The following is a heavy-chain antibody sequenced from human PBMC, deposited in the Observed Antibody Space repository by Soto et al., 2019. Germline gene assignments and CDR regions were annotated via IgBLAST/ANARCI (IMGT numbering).Heavy chain of an antibody. CDR1: VFTFIDYY. J-gene: IGHJ3*02. Sequence: GWSLRLACTSSVFTFIDYYMRWIRQAPGKGLEWVSYITNTDYTTKYADSVKGRFTMSRDNAKKSLSLQMDSLRAEDTAVYYCAKIRGAWGYVFDIWGQGTMVTVSS. CDR2: ITNTDYTT. CDR3: AKIRGAWGYVFDI. V-gene: IGHV3-11*04. D-gene: IGHD3-10*01.